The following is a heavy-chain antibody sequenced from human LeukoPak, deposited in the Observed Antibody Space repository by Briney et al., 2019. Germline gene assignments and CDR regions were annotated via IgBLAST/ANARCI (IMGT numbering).Heavy chain of an antibody. CDR2: INPNSGGT. CDR1: GYTFTGYY. Sequence: ASVKASCKASGYTFTGYYMHWVPQAPGQGLEWMGWINPNSGGTNYAQKFQGRVTMTRDTSISTAYMELSRLRSDDTAVYYCARGLLVRDPKRGFDPWGQGTLVTVSS. D-gene: IGHD1-26*01. V-gene: IGHV1-2*02. CDR3: ARGLLVRDPKRGFDP. J-gene: IGHJ5*02.